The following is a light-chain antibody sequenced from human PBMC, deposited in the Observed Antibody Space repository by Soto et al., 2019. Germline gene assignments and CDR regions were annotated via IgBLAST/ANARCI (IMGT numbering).Light chain of an antibody. CDR2: GAS. CDR1: QSVSSSY. J-gene: IGKJ1*01. V-gene: IGKV3-20*01. CDR3: QQYGSWT. Sequence: GERATLSCRASQSVSSSYLAWYQQKPGQAPRLLIYGASSRATDIPDRFSGSGSGTDFTLTISLLEPEDLAVYYCQQYGSWTFCQGTRMDIK.